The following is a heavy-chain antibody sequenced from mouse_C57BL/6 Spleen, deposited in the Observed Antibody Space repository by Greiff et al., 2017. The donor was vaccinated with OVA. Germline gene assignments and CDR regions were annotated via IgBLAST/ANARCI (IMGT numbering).Heavy chain of an antibody. CDR3: ARWGARRYFDY. V-gene: IGHV1-76*01. CDR1: GYTFTDYY. CDR2: IYPGSGNT. J-gene: IGHJ2*01. Sequence: VQLQQSGAELVRPGASVKLSCKASGYTFTDYYINWVKQRPGQGLEWIARIYPGSGNTYYNEKFKGKATLTAEKSSSTAYMQLSSLTSEDSAVYFCARWGARRYFDYWGQGTTLTVSS. D-gene: IGHD3-3*01.